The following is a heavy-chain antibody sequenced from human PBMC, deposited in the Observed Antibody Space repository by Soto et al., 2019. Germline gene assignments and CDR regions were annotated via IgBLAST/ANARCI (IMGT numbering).Heavy chain of an antibody. CDR3: SRGKGATITYTSPYYYGMDV. V-gene: IGHV5-10-1*01. J-gene: IGHJ6*02. D-gene: IGHD5-12*01. CDR1: GYSFTSYW. CDR2: INSCDSYT. Sequence: ESLKLSCKGSGYSFTSYWISWVRRMPGKGRELVGVINSCDSYTNCSPTYQGHVTISADKSISTASLQWSSLKAPDTAMYYCSRGKGATITYTSPYYYGMDVRGQATTVTVS.